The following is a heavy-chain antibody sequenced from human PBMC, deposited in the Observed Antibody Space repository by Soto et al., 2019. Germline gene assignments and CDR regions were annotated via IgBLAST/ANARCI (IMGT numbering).Heavy chain of an antibody. CDR2: FSGSGGST. V-gene: IGHV3-23*01. J-gene: IGHJ6*02. Sequence: PGGSLRLSCAASGFTFSSYAMSWVRRAPGKGRNWASAFSGSGGSTYYADSVMGRFTISRDNSKNTLYLQMNSLRAEDTAVYYCARERGLNIVVVVAASPYYYGMDVWGQGTTVTVSS. D-gene: IGHD2-15*01. CDR1: GFTFSSYA. CDR3: ARERGLNIVVVVAASPYYYGMDV.